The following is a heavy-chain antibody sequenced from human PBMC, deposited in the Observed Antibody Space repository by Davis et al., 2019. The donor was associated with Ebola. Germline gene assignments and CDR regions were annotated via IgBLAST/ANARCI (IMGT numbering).Heavy chain of an antibody. V-gene: IGHV3-23*01. CDR2: IGYSGTDT. CDR3: AIPDCSGANCYSVYIKN. Sequence: GESLKISCAASGFTFSDYGMNWVRQAPGKGLEWVSSIGYSGTDTYYADSVKGRFTVSRDNSNNLLYLQMNSLRAEGTAVYYCAIPDCSGANCYSVYIKNWGQGTLVTVSS. D-gene: IGHD2-15*01. J-gene: IGHJ4*02. CDR1: GFTFSDYG.